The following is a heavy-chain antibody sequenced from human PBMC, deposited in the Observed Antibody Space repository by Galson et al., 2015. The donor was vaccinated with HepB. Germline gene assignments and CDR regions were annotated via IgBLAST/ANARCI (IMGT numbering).Heavy chain of an antibody. CDR2: ISSSSSTI. CDR1: GFTFSSYS. V-gene: IGHV3-48*02. D-gene: IGHD2-2*01. J-gene: IGHJ4*02. CDR3: ARSLVVGRIVVVPVLDY. Sequence: SLRLSCAASGFTFSSYSMNWVRQAPGKGLEWVSYISSSSSTIYYADSVKGRFTISRDNAKNSLYLQMNSLRDEDTAVYYCARSLVVGRIVVVPVLDYWGQGTLVTVSS.